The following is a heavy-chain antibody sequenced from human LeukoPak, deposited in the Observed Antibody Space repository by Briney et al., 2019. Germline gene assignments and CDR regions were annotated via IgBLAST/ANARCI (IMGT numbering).Heavy chain of an antibody. Sequence: QPGGSLRLSCAASGFTFSSYWMHWVRQAPGKGLVWVSRINTDGSSTSYADSVKGRFTISRDNAKNTLYLQMNSLKAEDTAFYYCASGYSGYGVGYWGQGTLVTVSS. V-gene: IGHV3-74*01. CDR3: ASGYSGYGVGY. D-gene: IGHD5-12*01. CDR1: GFTFSSYW. CDR2: INTDGSST. J-gene: IGHJ4*02.